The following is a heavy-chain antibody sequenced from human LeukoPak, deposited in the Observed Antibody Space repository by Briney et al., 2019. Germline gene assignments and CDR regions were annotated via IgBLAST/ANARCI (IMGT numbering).Heavy chain of an antibody. CDR3: ARGLVVSTISTYYYYGMDV. V-gene: IGHV4-34*01. Sequence: SETLSLTCTVSGGSFSGYYCSWIRQPPGKGLEWIGEITHSGSTNYNTSLKSRVTISVDTSETQFSLKLSSVTAADTAVYYCARGLVVSTISTYYYYGMDVWGQGTTVTVSS. J-gene: IGHJ6*02. CDR1: GGSFSGYY. D-gene: IGHD5/OR15-5a*01. CDR2: ITHSGST.